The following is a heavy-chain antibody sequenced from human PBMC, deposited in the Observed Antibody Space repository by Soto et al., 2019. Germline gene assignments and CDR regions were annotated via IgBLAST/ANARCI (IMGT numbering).Heavy chain of an antibody. Sequence: GGSLRLSCSVSLSSYGMTWVRQSPGKVLEWVAGISVSGCSTNYAVSVKGRFTISRDNDKNTVYLQMNSLRAEDTAVYYCAKGDLFVGGTIYGMDVWGQGTTVTVSS. CDR2: ISVSGCST. D-gene: IGHD3-16*01. CDR1: LSSYG. CDR3: AKGDLFVGGTIYGMDV. V-gene: IGHV3-23*01. J-gene: IGHJ6*02.